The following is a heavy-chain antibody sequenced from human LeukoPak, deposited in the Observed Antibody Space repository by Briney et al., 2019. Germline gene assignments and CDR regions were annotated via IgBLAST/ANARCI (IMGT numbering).Heavy chain of an antibody. CDR3: TIRKEGYDSSGYYFVDY. J-gene: IGHJ4*02. CDR1: GFTFSSYS. V-gene: IGHV3-21*01. CDR2: IGSSSSYI. D-gene: IGHD3-22*01. Sequence: GGSLRLSCAASGFTFSSYSMNWVRQAPGKGLEWVSSIGSSSSYIYYADSVKGRFTIYRYNAKNSLYLQMNSLRPEDTAVYFFTIRKEGYDSSGYYFVDYWGQGTLVTVSS.